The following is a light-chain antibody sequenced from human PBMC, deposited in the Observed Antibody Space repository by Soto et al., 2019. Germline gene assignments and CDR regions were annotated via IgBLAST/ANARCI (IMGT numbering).Light chain of an antibody. CDR3: QQRSSWLPLT. CDR1: QSVSSY. Sequence: EIVSTQSPATLSLSPGERATLSCRASQSVSSYLAWYQQKPGQAPRLLIYDASNTATGIPARFTGSGSGTAFTITISSLEPEDFAVYFCQQRSSWLPLTFGGGTQVEIK. CDR2: DAS. J-gene: IGKJ4*01. V-gene: IGKV3-11*01.